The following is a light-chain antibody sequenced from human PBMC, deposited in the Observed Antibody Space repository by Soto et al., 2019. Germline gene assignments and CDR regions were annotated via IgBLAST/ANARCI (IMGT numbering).Light chain of an antibody. CDR1: QDVGTY. J-gene: IGKJ5*01. CDR2: GAS. Sequence: VVAQSPATLSLSPGERATLSCRASQDVGTYVAWYQVRRGQAPRLLISGASKRATGIPDRSNGGGSGAEFTLTINSLESEDFGVYFCQQGGNWPVTFGQGTRVEI. V-gene: IGKV3D-11*01. CDR3: QQGGNWPVT.